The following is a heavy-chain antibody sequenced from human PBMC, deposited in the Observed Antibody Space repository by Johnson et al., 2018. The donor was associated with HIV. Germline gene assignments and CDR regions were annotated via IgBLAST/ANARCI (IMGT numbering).Heavy chain of an antibody. V-gene: IGHV3-23*04. CDR3: ARDRTYCSGGSCYFDAFDI. CDR2: ISGSGGST. CDR1: GFTFSSYA. D-gene: IGHD2-15*01. Sequence: MLLVESGGGLVQPGGSLRLSCAASGFTFSSYAMSWVRQAPGKGLEWVSAISGSGGSTYYADSVKGRFTIPRDNSKHTLYLQMNSLRAEDTAVYYCARDRTYCSGGSCYFDAFDIWGQGTMVTVSS. J-gene: IGHJ3*02.